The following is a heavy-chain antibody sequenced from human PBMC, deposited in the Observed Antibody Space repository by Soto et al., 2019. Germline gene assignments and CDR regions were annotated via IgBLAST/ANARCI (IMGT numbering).Heavy chain of an antibody. Sequence: QVQLVQSGAEVKKPGSSVKVSCKASGGTFSSYTISWVRQAPGQGLEWMGRIITILGIANYAQKFQGRVTITADKSTSTAYMELSSMRSEDTAVYYCAREEYYYGSEAFFDYWGQGTLVTVSS. J-gene: IGHJ4*02. CDR3: AREEYYYGSEAFFDY. D-gene: IGHD3-10*01. CDR1: GGTFSSYT. CDR2: IITILGIA. V-gene: IGHV1-69*08.